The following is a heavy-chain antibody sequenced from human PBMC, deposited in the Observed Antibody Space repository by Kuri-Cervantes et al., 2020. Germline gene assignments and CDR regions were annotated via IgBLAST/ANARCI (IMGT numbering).Heavy chain of an antibody. CDR3: ATRTILNEVTLDF. D-gene: IGHD3-9*01. J-gene: IGHJ4*02. Sequence: ASVKVSCKASGYTFTNYCMHWVRQAPGQGLEWLGWVSPYSGATNFAQKFQGRVTMTTDTSINTAFLELSSLKTDDTAVYYCATRTILNEVTLDFWGQGTLVTVSS. CDR1: GYTFTNYC. V-gene: IGHV1-2*02. CDR2: VSPYSGAT.